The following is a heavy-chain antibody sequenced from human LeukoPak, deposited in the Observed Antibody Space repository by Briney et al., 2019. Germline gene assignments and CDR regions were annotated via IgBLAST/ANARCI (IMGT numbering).Heavy chain of an antibody. CDR1: GGSISSGGYS. V-gene: IGHV4-30-2*01. Sequence: SETLSLTCAVSGGSISSGGYSWSWIRQPPGKGLEWIGYIYHSGSTYYNPSLKSRVTISVDRSKNQFSLKLSSVTAADTAVYYCARQGATDYDYVWGSYRPYYFDYWGQGTLVTVSS. CDR2: IYHSGST. D-gene: IGHD3-16*02. CDR3: ARQGATDYDYVWGSYRPYYFDY. J-gene: IGHJ4*02.